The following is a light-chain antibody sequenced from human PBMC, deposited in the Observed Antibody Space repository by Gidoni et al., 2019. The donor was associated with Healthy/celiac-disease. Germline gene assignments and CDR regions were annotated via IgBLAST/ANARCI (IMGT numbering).Light chain of an antibody. CDR2: GNS. Sequence: QSVLTQPPSVAGAPGQRVTISCTGSSSNIGAGYDVHWYQQPPGTAPKLPIHGNSNRPSGVPDRFSGSKSGTSASLAITGLQAEDEADYYCQSYDSSLSGVVFGGGTKLTVL. J-gene: IGLJ2*01. CDR3: QSYDSSLSGVV. V-gene: IGLV1-40*01. CDR1: SSNIGAGYD.